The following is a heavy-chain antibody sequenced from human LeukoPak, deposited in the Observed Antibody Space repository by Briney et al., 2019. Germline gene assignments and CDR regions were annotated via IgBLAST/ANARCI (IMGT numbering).Heavy chain of an antibody. CDR3: ARVAEEHYDSSGYYFDY. D-gene: IGHD3-22*01. Sequence: ASVKVSCKASGYPFTSYGITWVRQAPGQGPEWMGWISAYTGNTNYVQKFQGRVTMTTDTSTSTAYMELRSLRSDDTAVYYCARVAEEHYDSSGYYFDYWGQGTLVTVSS. J-gene: IGHJ4*02. CDR1: GYPFTSYG. V-gene: IGHV1-18*01. CDR2: ISAYTGNT.